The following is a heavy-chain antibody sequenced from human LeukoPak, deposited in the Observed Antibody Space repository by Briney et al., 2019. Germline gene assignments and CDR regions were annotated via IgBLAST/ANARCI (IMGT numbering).Heavy chain of an antibody. J-gene: IGHJ1*01. Sequence: QPGGSLRLSCAASGFTFSSYEMNWVRQAPGKGLEWVSYISSSGSTIYYADPVKGRFTISRDNAKNSLYLQMNSLRAEDTAVYYCASSPFCSSTSCYRTHFQHWGQGTLVTVSS. CDR1: GFTFSSYE. CDR2: ISSSGSTI. V-gene: IGHV3-48*03. CDR3: ASSPFCSSTSCYRTHFQH. D-gene: IGHD2-2*01.